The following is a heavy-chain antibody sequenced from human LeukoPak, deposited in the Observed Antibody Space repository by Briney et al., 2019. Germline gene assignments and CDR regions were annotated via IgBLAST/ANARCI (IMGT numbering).Heavy chain of an antibody. CDR2: IYPGDSDT. J-gene: IGHJ4*02. CDR3: ARHEVTAAAGTEFDS. Sequence: GESLKISCKGSGYTFTSYWIGWVRQMPGKGLEWMGIIYPGDSDTRYSPSFQGQVTISADKSTSTAYLHWSTLKASDTAIYYCARHEVTAAAGTEFDSWGQGTLVTVSS. CDR1: GYTFTSYW. D-gene: IGHD6-13*01. V-gene: IGHV5-51*01.